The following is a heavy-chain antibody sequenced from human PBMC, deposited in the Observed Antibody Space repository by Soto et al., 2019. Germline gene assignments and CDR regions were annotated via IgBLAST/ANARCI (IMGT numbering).Heavy chain of an antibody. CDR3: ARGIVVVVAANIPNFYYYGMDV. D-gene: IGHD2-15*01. V-gene: IGHV4-59*01. CDR1: GGSISSYY. CDR2: IYYSGST. Sequence: PSETLSLTCTVSGGSISSYYWSWIRQPPGKGLEWIGYIYYSGSTNYNPSLKSRVTISVDTSKNQFSLKLSSVTAADTAVYYCARGIVVVVAANIPNFYYYGMDVWGQGTTVTVSS. J-gene: IGHJ6*02.